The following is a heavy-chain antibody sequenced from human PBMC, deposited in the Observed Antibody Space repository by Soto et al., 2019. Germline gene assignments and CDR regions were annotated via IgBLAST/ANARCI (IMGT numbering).Heavy chain of an antibody. J-gene: IGHJ6*03. D-gene: IGHD3-9*01. CDR2: ISQSGST. CDR3: ARRITIHYYMDV. CDR1: GGSFRGYY. V-gene: IGHV4-34*01. Sequence: PSETLSLTCAVYGGSFRGYYWSWVLQSPGKGLEWIGEISQSGSTNYNPSLKNRVTISLHTSNKQFTLKLTSVIVAVTAVYFCARRITIHYYMDVWGKGTTVTVSS.